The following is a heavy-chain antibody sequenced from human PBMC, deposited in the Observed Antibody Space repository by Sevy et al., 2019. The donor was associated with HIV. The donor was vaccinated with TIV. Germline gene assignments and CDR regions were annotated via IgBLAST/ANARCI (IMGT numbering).Heavy chain of an antibody. Sequence: ASVKVSCRASGYTFTTYDINWVRQATGQGLEWMGWMSANSGNTGYAQRFQGRITMTRDTATRTAYMELSSLRAEDTAVYYCARFLSTSYYHYHAMDVWGQGTTVTVSS. CDR3: ARFLSTSYYHYHAMDV. CDR2: MSANSGNT. D-gene: IGHD2-2*01. J-gene: IGHJ6*02. V-gene: IGHV1-8*01. CDR1: GYTFTTYD.